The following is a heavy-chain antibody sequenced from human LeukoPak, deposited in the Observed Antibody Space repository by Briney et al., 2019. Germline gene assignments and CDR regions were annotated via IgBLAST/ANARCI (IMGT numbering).Heavy chain of an antibody. CDR3: ASIVVVTAAIDY. Sequence: SETLSLTCAVYGGSFSGYYWSWIRQPPGKGLEWIGEINHSGSTNYNPSLKSRVTISVDTSKNQFSLKLSSVTAADTAVYYCASIVVVTAAIDYWGQGTLVTVSS. V-gene: IGHV4-34*01. J-gene: IGHJ4*02. CDR1: GGSFSGYY. CDR2: INHSGST. D-gene: IGHD2-21*02.